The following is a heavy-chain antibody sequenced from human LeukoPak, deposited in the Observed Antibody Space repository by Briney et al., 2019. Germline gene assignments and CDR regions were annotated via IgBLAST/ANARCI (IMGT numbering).Heavy chain of an antibody. D-gene: IGHD2-15*01. CDR2: INPNSGGT. Sequence: ASVTVSCKASGYTFTGYYMHWVRQAPGQGLEWMGWINPNSGGTNYAQKFQGRVTMTRDTSISTAYMELSRLRSDDTAVYYCARVGDSCGSCYYMDVWGKGTTVTVSS. J-gene: IGHJ6*03. CDR1: GYTFTGYY. V-gene: IGHV1-2*02. CDR3: ARVGDSCGSCYYMDV.